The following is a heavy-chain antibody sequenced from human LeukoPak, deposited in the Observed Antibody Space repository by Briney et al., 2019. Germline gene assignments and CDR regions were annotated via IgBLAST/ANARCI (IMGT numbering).Heavy chain of an antibody. CDR3: AREGPHEDYFDY. Sequence: GGSLRLSCVASGFTFNSFAMSWVRQAPGKGLEWLTTITGSGGTIYYADSVKGRFTISRDNSKNTVYLQMNSLRTEDTAVYYCAREGPHEDYFDYWGQGTLVTVSS. CDR2: ITGSGGTI. V-gene: IGHV3-23*01. J-gene: IGHJ4*02. CDR1: GFTFNSFA.